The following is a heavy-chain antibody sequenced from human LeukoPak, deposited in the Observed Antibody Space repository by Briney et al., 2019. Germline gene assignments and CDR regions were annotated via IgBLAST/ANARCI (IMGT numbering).Heavy chain of an antibody. J-gene: IGHJ3*02. V-gene: IGHV4-59*01. CDR3: ARDPTMIGLGDAFDI. D-gene: IGHD3-22*01. CDR2: IYYSGST. Sequence: PSETLSLTCTVSGGSISSYYWSWIRQPPGKGVKWIGYIYYSGSTNYNPSLKSRVTISVDTSKNQFSLKLSSVTAADTAVYYCARDPTMIGLGDAFDIWGQGTMVTVSS. CDR1: GGSISSYY.